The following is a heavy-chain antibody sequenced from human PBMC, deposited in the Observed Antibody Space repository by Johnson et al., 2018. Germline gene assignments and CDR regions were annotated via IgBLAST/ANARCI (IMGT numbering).Heavy chain of an antibody. CDR3: TTPTSSAYYYNAYDI. J-gene: IGHJ3*02. V-gene: IGHV3-15*04. Sequence: VQLQESGGDLVKPGGSXRLSCAASGFTFSDAWMSWVRQAQGKGLEWVGRIGSQADNGKTNYAVSVKGRFSISRDDSKDMLYLDMNSLKSEDTAIYYCTTPTSSAYYYNAYDIWGQGTMVTVSS. CDR2: IGSQADNGKT. D-gene: IGHD3-22*01. CDR1: GFTFSDAW.